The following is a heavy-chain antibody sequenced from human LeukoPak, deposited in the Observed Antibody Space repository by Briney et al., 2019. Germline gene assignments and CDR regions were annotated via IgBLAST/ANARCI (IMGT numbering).Heavy chain of an antibody. D-gene: IGHD2-8*01. CDR3: AKARSSTNNICYGDFDY. J-gene: IGHJ4*02. CDR2: ISGSGGDT. V-gene: IGHV3-23*01. Sequence: PGGSLRLSCAAAGFTFSNYAMSWDRQAPGKGLEWVSGISGSGGDTYYADSVKGRFTISRDNSKNTLYLQMNSLRAEDTAVYYCAKARSSTNNICYGDFDYWGQRTLVTVSS. CDR1: GFTFSNYA.